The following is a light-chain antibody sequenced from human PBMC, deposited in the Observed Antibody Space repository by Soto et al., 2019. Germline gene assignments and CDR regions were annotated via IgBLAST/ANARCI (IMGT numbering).Light chain of an antibody. Sequence: QSALTQPRSVSGSPGQSVTISCTGTSSDVGGYNYVSWYQQHPGKAPKVMIYDVSERPSGVPDRFSGSKSGNTASLTISGLQXEDEADYYCCSYAGSPRYVFGTGTKLTVL. J-gene: IGLJ1*01. CDR3: CSYAGSPRYV. V-gene: IGLV2-11*01. CDR2: DVS. CDR1: SSDVGGYNY.